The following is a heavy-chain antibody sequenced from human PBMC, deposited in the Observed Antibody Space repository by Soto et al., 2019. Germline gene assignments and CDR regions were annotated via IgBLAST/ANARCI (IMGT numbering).Heavy chain of an antibody. D-gene: IGHD1-1*01. Sequence: EVHLLESGGGFVQPGGSLRLSCVASAFTFSSYAMTWVRQPPGEGLEWVASISGSAISTEYADSVRGRFTISRDNSKNTVFLQMQSLRADDSATYYCVNWNDEDVDWGQGTLVAVSS. V-gene: IGHV3-23*01. CDR3: VNWNDEDVD. J-gene: IGHJ4*01. CDR2: ISGSAIST. CDR1: AFTFSSYA.